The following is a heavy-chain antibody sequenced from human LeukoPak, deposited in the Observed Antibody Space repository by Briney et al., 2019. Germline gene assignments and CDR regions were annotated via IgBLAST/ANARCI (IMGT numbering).Heavy chain of an antibody. CDR3: ARGGAGVYYDILTGYPPASLVPNDY. CDR2: ISSSGSTI. Sequence: GGSLRLSCAASGFTFSDYYMSWIRQAPGKGLEWVSYISSSGSTIYYADSVKGRFTISRDNAKNSLYLQMNSLRAEDTAVYYCARGGAGVYYDILTGYPPASLVPNDYWGQGTLVTVSS. J-gene: IGHJ4*02. D-gene: IGHD3-9*01. CDR1: GFTFSDYY. V-gene: IGHV3-11*01.